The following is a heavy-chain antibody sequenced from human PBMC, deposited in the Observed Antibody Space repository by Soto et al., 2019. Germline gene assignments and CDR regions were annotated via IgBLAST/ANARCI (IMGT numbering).Heavy chain of an antibody. CDR3: AAAGITIFGVVGVFRFDY. Sequence: GASVKVSCKVSGYTLTELSMHWVRQAPGKGLEWMGGFDPEDGETIYAQKFQGRVTMTEDTSTDTAYMELSSLRSEDTAVYYCAAAGITIFGVVGVFRFDYWGQGTLVTVSS. D-gene: IGHD3-3*01. V-gene: IGHV1-24*01. CDR2: FDPEDGET. J-gene: IGHJ4*02. CDR1: GYTLTELS.